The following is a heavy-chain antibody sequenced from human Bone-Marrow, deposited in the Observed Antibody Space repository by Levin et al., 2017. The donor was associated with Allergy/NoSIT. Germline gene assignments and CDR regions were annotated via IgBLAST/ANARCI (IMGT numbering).Heavy chain of an antibody. J-gene: IGHJ6*02. V-gene: IGHV3-21*01. D-gene: IGHD4-17*01. CDR2: ISSSSSYI. CDR3: ARDEWVTTVKWGVYYGMDV. Sequence: GGSLRLSCAASGFTFSSYSMNWVRQAPGKGLEWVSSISSSSSYIYYADSVKGRFTISRDNAKNSLYLQMNSLRAEDTAVYYCARDEWVTTVKWGVYYGMDVWGQGTTVTVSS. CDR1: GFTFSSYS.